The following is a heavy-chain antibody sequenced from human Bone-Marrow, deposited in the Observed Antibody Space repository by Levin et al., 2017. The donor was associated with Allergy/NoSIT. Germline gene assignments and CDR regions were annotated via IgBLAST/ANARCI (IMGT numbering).Heavy chain of an antibody. CDR2: ITADSRTI. D-gene: IGHD2-21*01. J-gene: IGHJ4*02. V-gene: IGHV3-48*02. Sequence: PGGSLRLSCAASGFPFNSYNINWVRQAPGKGLEWISHITADSRTIHYADSVKGRFTVSRDNAKNSLFLQMNSLRDEDTAVYYCATGTYLIDYWGQGSLVTVSS. CDR1: GFPFNSYN. CDR3: ATGTYLIDY.